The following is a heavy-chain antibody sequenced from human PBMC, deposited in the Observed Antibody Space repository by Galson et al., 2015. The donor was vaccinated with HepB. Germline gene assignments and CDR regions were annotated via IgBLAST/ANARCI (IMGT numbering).Heavy chain of an antibody. CDR1: GFAFSNYA. J-gene: IGHJ4*02. CDR3: ARHKGGPTQASDY. CDR2: ISSGIGSGVSKT. V-gene: IGHV3-23*01. D-gene: IGHD1-26*01. Sequence: SLRLSCAASGFAFSNYAMNWVRQAPGNGLEWVSGISSGIGSGVSKTYYADSVKGRCSISRDNSGNTLYLQLNSLRVEDTAIYYCARHKGGPTQASDYWGQGTLVTVSS.